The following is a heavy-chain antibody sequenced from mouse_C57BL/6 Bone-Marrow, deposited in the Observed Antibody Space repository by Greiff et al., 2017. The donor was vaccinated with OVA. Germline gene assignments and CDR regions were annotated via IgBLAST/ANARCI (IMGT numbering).Heavy chain of an antibody. CDR1: GFTFSDFY. J-gene: IGHJ3*01. CDR3: ARDAGDYRFSY. CDR2: SRNKANDYTT. Sequence: EVQGVESGGGLVQSGRSLRLSCATSGFTFSDFYMEWVRQAPGKGLEWIAASRNKANDYTTEYSASVKGRFIVSRDTSQSILYLQMNALRAEDTAIYYCARDAGDYRFSYWGQGTLVTVSA. D-gene: IGHD2-4*01. V-gene: IGHV7-1*01.